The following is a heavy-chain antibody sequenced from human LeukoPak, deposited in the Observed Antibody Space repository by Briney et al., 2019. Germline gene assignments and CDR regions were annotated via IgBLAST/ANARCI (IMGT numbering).Heavy chain of an antibody. J-gene: IGHJ4*02. V-gene: IGHV5-51*01. Sequence: GESLKISCQGSGYSFTSYWIGWERPLPGKGLEWMGIIYPGDSDTRYSPSFQGQVTISADKSISTAYLQWSSLKASDTAMYYCARLPFTIFGGDDFDYWGQGTLVTVSS. CDR1: GYSFTSYW. D-gene: IGHD3-3*01. CDR2: IYPGDSDT. CDR3: ARLPFTIFGGDDFDY.